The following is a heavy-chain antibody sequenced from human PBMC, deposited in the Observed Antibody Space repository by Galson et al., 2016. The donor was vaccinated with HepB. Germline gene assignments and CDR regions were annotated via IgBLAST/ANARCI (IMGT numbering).Heavy chain of an antibody. D-gene: IGHD1-20*01. CDR1: GFTFSDYP. CDR2: ISARAYGT. V-gene: IGHV3-23*01. J-gene: IGHJ4*02. CDR3: VRDNCADY. Sequence: SLRLSCATSGFTFSDYPMNWVRQAPGKGLQWVSTISARAYGTHYEDSVRGRFTISRDNSKNTLSLQMNNLGAEDTALYFCVRDNCADYWGRGTLVTVSS.